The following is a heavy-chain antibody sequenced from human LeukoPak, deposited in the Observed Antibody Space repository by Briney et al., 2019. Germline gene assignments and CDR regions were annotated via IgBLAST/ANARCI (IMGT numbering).Heavy chain of an antibody. V-gene: IGHV3-21*04. Sequence: GGSLRLSCAASGFTFTDYSMNWVRQTPGKGLEWVSFVSSGSSHIYYADSVKGRFTISRDNAKNSLYLQMNSLRAEDTALYYCAKGSSCKGGSCYSYYYYYMDVWGKGTTVTVSS. CDR3: AKGSSCKGGSCYSYYYYYMDV. J-gene: IGHJ6*03. CDR2: VSSGSSHI. CDR1: GFTFTDYS. D-gene: IGHD2-15*01.